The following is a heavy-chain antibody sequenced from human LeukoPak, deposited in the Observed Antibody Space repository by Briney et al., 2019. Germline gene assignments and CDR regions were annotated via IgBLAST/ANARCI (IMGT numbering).Heavy chain of an antibody. V-gene: IGHV3-23*01. Sequence: PGGSLRLSCAASGFTFSSYAMSWVRQAPGKGLEWVSAISGSGGSTYYADSVKGRFTISRDNSNNTLYLQMNSLRVEDTAIYYCARDFVDRGLWKDAFDIWGQGTMVTVSS. J-gene: IGHJ3*02. CDR3: ARDFVDRGLWKDAFDI. D-gene: IGHD4/OR15-4a*01. CDR1: GFTFSSYA. CDR2: ISGSGGST.